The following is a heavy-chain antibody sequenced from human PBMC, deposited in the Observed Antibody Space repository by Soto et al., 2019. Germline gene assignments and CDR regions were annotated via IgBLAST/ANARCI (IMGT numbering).Heavy chain of an antibody. V-gene: IGHV1-18*04. Sequence: ASVKVSCKASGYIFASHGISWVRQAPGQGLEWMGWISAYNGNTNYAQKLQGRVTMTTDTSTSTAYMELRSLRSDDTAVYYCARVGYCSGGSCYVLYGMDVWGQGTTVTVSS. J-gene: IGHJ6*02. CDR2: ISAYNGNT. D-gene: IGHD2-15*01. CDR1: GYIFASHG. CDR3: ARVGYCSGGSCYVLYGMDV.